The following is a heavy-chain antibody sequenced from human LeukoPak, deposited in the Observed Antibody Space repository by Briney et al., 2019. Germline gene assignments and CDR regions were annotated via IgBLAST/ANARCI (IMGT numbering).Heavy chain of an antibody. CDR2: IYPGDSDT. D-gene: IGHD6-13*01. J-gene: IGHJ5*02. CDR1: GSIFTSYW. CDR3: ARSGSSWAFDP. Sequence: KPGASLQISCEGSGSIFTSYWIGWVRELPGKGVEWMGIIYPGDSDTRYSPSFQGQVTISADKSISTAYLQWSSLKASDTAVYYCARSGSSWAFDPWGQGTLVTVSS. V-gene: IGHV5-51*01.